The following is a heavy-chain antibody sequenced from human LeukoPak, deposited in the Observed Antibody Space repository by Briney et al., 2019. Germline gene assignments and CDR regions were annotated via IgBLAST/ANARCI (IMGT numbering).Heavy chain of an antibody. CDR3: ARETAYYWYFDL. J-gene: IGHJ2*01. D-gene: IGHD2-21*02. V-gene: IGHV1-69*05. CDR1: GGTFSSYA. Sequence: SVKVSCKGSGGTFSSYAISWVRQAPGQGLEWMGGIIPIFGTANYAQKFQGRVTITTDESTSTAYMELSSLRSEDTAVYYCARETAYYWYFDLWGRGTLVTVSS. CDR2: IIPIFGTA.